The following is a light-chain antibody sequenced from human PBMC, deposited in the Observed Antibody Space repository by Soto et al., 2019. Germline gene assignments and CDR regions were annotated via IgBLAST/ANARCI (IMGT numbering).Light chain of an antibody. CDR2: TAS. V-gene: IGKV1-8*01. CDR3: QQYFSYPLT. J-gene: IGKJ4*01. Sequence: AIRMTQSPSSFSASTGDRVTITCRASQGINSHLAWYQVKPGKAPRLLIYTASYLESGVPSRFSVSGSGTDFTLTMSSLQSEDFAVYYCQQYFSYPLTFSRGTKVEIK. CDR1: QGINSH.